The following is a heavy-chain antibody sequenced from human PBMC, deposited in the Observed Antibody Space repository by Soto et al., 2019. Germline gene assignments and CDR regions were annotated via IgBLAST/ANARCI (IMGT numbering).Heavy chain of an antibody. J-gene: IGHJ5*02. CDR1: GFTFSSYS. V-gene: IGHV3-48*01. Sequence: GGSLRLSCAASGFTFSSYSMNWVRQAPGKGLEWVSYISSSSSTIYYADSVKGRFTISRDNSKNTLYLQMNSLRAEDTAVYYCAKQMIVVVVAATRRNWFDPWGQGTLVTVSS. CDR3: AKQMIVVVVAATRRNWFDP. D-gene: IGHD2-15*01. CDR2: ISSSSSTI.